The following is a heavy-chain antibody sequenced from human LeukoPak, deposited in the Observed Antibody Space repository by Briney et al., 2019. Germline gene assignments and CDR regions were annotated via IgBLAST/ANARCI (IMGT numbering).Heavy chain of an antibody. D-gene: IGHD2/OR15-2a*01. CDR2: ISSSGSTI. J-gene: IGHJ4*02. Sequence: PGGSLRLSCAASGFTVSDNAMSWVRLGPGKGLEWVSYISSSGSTIYYADSVKGRFTISRDNAKNSLYLQMNSLRAEDTAVYYCARDLRIRFDYWGQGTLVTVSS. CDR3: ARDLRIRFDY. CDR1: GFTVSDNA. V-gene: IGHV3-11*01.